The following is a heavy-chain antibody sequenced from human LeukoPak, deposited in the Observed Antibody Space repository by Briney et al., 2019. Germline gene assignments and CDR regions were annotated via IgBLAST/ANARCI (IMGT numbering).Heavy chain of an antibody. CDR3: AREFNTVGNFDY. CDR1: GFTFRTYS. Sequence: PGGSLRLSCAASGFTFRTYSMNWVRQAPGKGLEWVSSIDGSSRSLYYADAVKGRFTISRDNAKNSLYLQMNSLRAEDTAVYYCAREFNTVGNFDYWGQGTLVTVSS. CDR2: IDGSSRSL. V-gene: IGHV3-21*01. J-gene: IGHJ4*02. D-gene: IGHD3-10*01.